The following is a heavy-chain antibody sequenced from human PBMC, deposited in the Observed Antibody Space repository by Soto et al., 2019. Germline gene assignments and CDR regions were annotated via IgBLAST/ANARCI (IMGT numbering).Heavy chain of an antibody. Sequence: SVKVSCKASGGTFSSYAISWVRQAPGQGLEWMGGIIPIFGTANYAQKFQGRVTITADESTSTAYMELSSLRSEDTAVYYCARGTTQDTMVPYYFDYWGQGTLVTVSS. CDR2: IIPIFGTA. D-gene: IGHD3-10*01. CDR1: GGTFSSYA. J-gene: IGHJ4*02. CDR3: ARGTTQDTMVPYYFDY. V-gene: IGHV1-69*13.